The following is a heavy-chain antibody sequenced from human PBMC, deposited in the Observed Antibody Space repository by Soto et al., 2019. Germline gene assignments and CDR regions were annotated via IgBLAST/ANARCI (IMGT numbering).Heavy chain of an antibody. Sequence: GSLRLSCAASGFTFSSYGMHWVRQAPGKGLEWVAVISYDGSNKYYADSVKGRFTISRDNSKNTLYLQMNSLRAEDTAVYYCAKVNSILTGRYYFDYWGQGTLVTVSS. CDR2: ISYDGSNK. CDR3: AKVNSILTGRYYFDY. CDR1: GFTFSSYG. J-gene: IGHJ4*02. D-gene: IGHD3-9*01. V-gene: IGHV3-30*18.